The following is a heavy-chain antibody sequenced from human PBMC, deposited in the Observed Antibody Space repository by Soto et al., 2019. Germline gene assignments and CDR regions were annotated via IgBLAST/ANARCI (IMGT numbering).Heavy chain of an antibody. Sequence: GGSLRLSCAASGFTFSSYGMHWVRQAPGKGLEWVAVISYDGSNKYYADSVKGRFAVSRDNSKNTVYLQMNTLRAEDTAIYYCATRHLAYCSGGTCNPFDFWGQGTLVTVSS. CDR3: ATRHLAYCSGGTCNPFDF. CDR2: ISYDGSNK. V-gene: IGHV3-30*03. CDR1: GFTFSSYG. J-gene: IGHJ4*02. D-gene: IGHD2-15*01.